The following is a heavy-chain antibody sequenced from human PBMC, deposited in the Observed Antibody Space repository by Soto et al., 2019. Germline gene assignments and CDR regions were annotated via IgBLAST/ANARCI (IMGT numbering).Heavy chain of an antibody. CDR2: FDPEDGET. D-gene: IGHD3-10*01. Sequence: QVQLVQSGAEVKKPGASVKVSCKVSGYTLTELSMHWVRQAPGKGLEWMGGFDPEDGETIYAQKFQGRVTMTEDTSTDTAYMEPSSLRSEDTAVYYCVTVWTMATPLDYWGQGTLVTVSS. J-gene: IGHJ4*02. CDR1: GYTLTELS. CDR3: VTVWTMATPLDY. V-gene: IGHV1-24*01.